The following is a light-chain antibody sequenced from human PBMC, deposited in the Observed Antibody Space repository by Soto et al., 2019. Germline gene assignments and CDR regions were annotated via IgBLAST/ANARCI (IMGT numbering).Light chain of an antibody. Sequence: EIVLTQSPGTLSLSPGERATLSCRASQSVHIFLAWFQQKPGQAPRLLIFHASNRATGVPDRFSGSGSGTDFTLTITRLEPEDSAVYYCHHYVGSPWAFGQGTRVEIK. CDR3: HHYVGSPWA. J-gene: IGKJ1*01. V-gene: IGKV3-20*01. CDR2: HAS. CDR1: QSVHIF.